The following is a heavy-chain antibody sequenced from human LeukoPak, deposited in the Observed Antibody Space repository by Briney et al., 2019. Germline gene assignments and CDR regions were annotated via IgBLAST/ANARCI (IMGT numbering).Heavy chain of an antibody. CDR3: ARGPGSSSGWRY. Sequence: GGSLRLSCAASGFTFEDYAMHWVRQAPGKGLEWVSGISWNSGSIGYADSVKGRFTISRDNAKNSLYLQMNSLRAEDTALYYCARGPGSSSGWRYWGQGTLVTVSS. CDR1: GFTFEDYA. J-gene: IGHJ4*02. V-gene: IGHV3-9*01. D-gene: IGHD6-19*01. CDR2: ISWNSGSI.